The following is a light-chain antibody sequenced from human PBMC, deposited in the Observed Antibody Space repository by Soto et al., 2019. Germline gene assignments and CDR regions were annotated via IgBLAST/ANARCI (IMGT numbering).Light chain of an antibody. CDR1: SSDVGAYNY. J-gene: IGLJ1*01. V-gene: IGLV2-8*01. CDR2: EVT. Sequence: QSVLTQPPSASGSLGQSVTISCTGTSSDVGAYNYVSWYQQHPGKAPKLMIYEVTRRPSGVPDRFSGSKSGNTASLNVSGLQAEDEADYYCCSCADNTDYVFGTGTKVTVL. CDR3: CSCADNTDYV.